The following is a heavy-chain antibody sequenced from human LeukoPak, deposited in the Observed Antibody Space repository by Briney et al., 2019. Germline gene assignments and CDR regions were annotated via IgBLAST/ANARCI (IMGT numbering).Heavy chain of an antibody. CDR3: ARDRGTYYYDSTSHYDAFDI. Sequence: GGSLRLSCAASGFTFSSYSMNWVRQAPGKGLEWVSYISSRSATIYYADSVKGRFTISRDNAKNSLYLQMNSLRAEDMAVYYCARDRGTYYYDSTSHYDAFDIWGQGTLVTVSS. D-gene: IGHD3-22*01. CDR1: GFTFSSYS. V-gene: IGHV3-48*01. CDR2: ISSRSATI. J-gene: IGHJ3*02.